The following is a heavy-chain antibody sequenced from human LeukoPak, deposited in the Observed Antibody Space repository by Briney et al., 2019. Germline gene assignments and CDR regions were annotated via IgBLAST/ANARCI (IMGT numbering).Heavy chain of an antibody. Sequence: SVNVSGKAARGTVSRYVISWVRQAPGQELEWMRGIIPIFGTANYAQKFQGSVTITADESTSTAYMELSRLCSEDTAVYYCAREGGNWGQGTLVTVSS. CDR3: AREGGN. V-gene: IGHV1-69*01. J-gene: IGHJ4*02. CDR1: RGTVSRYV. D-gene: IGHD1-26*01. CDR2: IIPIFGTA.